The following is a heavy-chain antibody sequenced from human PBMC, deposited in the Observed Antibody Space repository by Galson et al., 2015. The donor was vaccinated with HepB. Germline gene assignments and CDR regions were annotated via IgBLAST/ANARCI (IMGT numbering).Heavy chain of an antibody. CDR1: GFTFSDYY. V-gene: IGHV3-11*05. D-gene: IGHD1-26*01. J-gene: IGHJ4*02. CDR2: ISSSSSYT. CDR3: ARALVLEVHHSYSGSPYYFDY. Sequence: SLRLSCAASGFTFSDYYMSWIRQAPGKGLEWVSYISSSSSYTNYADSVKGRFTISRDNAKNSLYLQMNSLRAEDPAVYYCARALVLEVHHSYSGSPYYFDYWGQGTLVTVSS.